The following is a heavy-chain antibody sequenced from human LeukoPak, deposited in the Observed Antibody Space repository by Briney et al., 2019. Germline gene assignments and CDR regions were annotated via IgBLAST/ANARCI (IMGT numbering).Heavy chain of an antibody. CDR1: GYSFTSYW. J-gene: IGHJ4*02. V-gene: IGHV5-51*01. Sequence: GESLKISCKGSGYSFTSYWIGWVRQMPGKGLEWMGIIYPGDSDTRYSPSFQGQVTISADKSISTAYLQWSSLKASDTAMYYCARLTRESYYYDSSGYSYYFDYWGQGTLVTVSS. CDR2: IYPGDSDT. D-gene: IGHD3-22*01. CDR3: ARLTRESYYYDSSGYSYYFDY.